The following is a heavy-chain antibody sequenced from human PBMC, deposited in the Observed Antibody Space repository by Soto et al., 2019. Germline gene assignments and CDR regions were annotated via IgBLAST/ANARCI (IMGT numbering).Heavy chain of an antibody. D-gene: IGHD6-19*01. J-gene: IGHJ3*02. CDR1: GSGFTFSDHY. CDR2: ITNKANGYTT. V-gene: IGHV3-72*01. Sequence: GGSLRLSCVPSGSGFTFSDHYMDWVRQAPGKGLDWVGRITNKANGYTTEYAASVNGRFTISRDDSKNSLFLQMNNLKTEDTAVYYCTRGYSSVSIYAFDIWGQEAMVTVSS. CDR3: TRGYSSVSIYAFDI.